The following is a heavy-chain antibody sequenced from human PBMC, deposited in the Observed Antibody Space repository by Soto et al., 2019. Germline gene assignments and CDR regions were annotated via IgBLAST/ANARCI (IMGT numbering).Heavy chain of an antibody. Sequence: QVQLVQSGTEVKKPGASVKVSCKASGYTFPSYGFIWVRQAPGQGLEWMGWISAYNGNTHYAQKLQDRFTMTTDTSTSTAYMELRSLRSDDSAVYYCARDHYDSSGYSGYWGQGPLVTVSS. CDR2: ISAYNGNT. V-gene: IGHV1-18*04. J-gene: IGHJ4*02. CDR1: GYTFPSYG. D-gene: IGHD3-22*01. CDR3: ARDHYDSSGYSGY.